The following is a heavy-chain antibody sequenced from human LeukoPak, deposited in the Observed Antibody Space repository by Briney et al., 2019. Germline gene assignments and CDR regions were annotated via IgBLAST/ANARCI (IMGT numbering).Heavy chain of an antibody. D-gene: IGHD6-13*01. J-gene: IGHJ3*02. CDR1: GGTFISYA. CDR2: IIPIFGTA. CDR3: ARGELGYSSSWTSSAFDI. V-gene: IGHV1-69*06. Sequence: SVKVSCKASGGTFISYAISWVRQAPGQGLEWMGGIIPIFGTANYAQKFQGRVTITADKSTSTAYMELSSLRSEDTAVYYCARGELGYSSSWTSSAFDIWGQGTMVTVSS.